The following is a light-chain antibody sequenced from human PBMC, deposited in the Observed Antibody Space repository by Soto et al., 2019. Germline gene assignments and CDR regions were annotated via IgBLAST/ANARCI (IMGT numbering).Light chain of an antibody. CDR1: SSDVGIYNY. Sequence: QSVLTQPASMSGSPGQSITISCTGTSSDVGIYNYVSWYQQHPGKAPKLIICEVYNRPSGVSNRFSGSKSGNTASLTISGLRPEDEADYYCTSFTTSKIWVFGGGTKLTVL. J-gene: IGLJ3*02. CDR2: EVY. CDR3: TSFTTSKIWV. V-gene: IGLV2-14*01.